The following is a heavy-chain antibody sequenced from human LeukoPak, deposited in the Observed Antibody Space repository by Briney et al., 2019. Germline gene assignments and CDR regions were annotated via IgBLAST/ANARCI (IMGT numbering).Heavy chain of an antibody. CDR2: IDPSDSYT. CDR3: ARIGCSSTSCYQKYYYYGMDV. CDR1: GYSFTNYW. D-gene: IGHD2-2*01. Sequence: PGESLKISCKGSGYSFTNYWVSWVRQMPGKGLEWMGRIDPSDSYTNYSPSFQGHVTISADKSISTAYLQWSSLKASDTAMYYCARIGCSSTSCYQKYYYYGMDVWGQGTTVTVSS. V-gene: IGHV5-10-1*01. J-gene: IGHJ6*02.